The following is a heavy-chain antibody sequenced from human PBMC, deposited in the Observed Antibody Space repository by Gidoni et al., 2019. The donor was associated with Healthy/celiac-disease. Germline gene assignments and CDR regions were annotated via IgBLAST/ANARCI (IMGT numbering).Heavy chain of an antibody. CDR2: IWYDGSNK. CDR3: ARDRSSEIDY. D-gene: IGHD3-10*01. J-gene: IGHJ4*02. V-gene: IGHV3-33*01. CDR1: GFTFSSYG. Sequence: QVQLVESGGGVVQPGRSLRLSCAASGFTFSSYGMHWVRQAPGKGLEWVAVIWYDGSNKYYAVSVKGRFTIARDNSKNTLYLQMNSLRAEDTAVYYCARDRSSEIDYWGQGTLVTVSS.